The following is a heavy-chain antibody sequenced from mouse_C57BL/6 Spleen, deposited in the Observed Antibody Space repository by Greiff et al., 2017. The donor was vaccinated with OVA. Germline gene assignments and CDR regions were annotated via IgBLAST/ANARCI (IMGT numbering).Heavy chain of an antibody. V-gene: IGHV6-6*01. CDR3: TRDWGFAY. J-gene: IGHJ3*01. D-gene: IGHD4-1*01. Sequence: EVQLVESGGGLVQPGGSMKLSCAASGFTFSDAWMDWVRQSPEKGLEWVAEIRNKANNHATYYAESVKGRFTISRDDSKSSVYLQMNSLRAEDTGIYYCTRDWGFAYWGQGTLVTVSA. CDR2: IRNKANNHAT. CDR1: GFTFSDAW.